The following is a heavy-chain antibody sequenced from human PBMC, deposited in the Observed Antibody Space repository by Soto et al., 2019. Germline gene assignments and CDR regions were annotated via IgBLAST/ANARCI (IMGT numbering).Heavy chain of an antibody. Sequence: SVKVSCKASGGTFSSYAISWVRQAPGQGLEWMGGIIPIFGTANYAQKFQGRVTITADESTSTAYMELSSLRSEDTAVYYCARTPQSGNDFHVWGQGTTVTVSS. J-gene: IGHJ6*02. CDR2: IIPIFGTA. V-gene: IGHV1-69*13. CDR3: ARTPQSGNDFHV. CDR1: GGTFSSYA. D-gene: IGHD3-3*01.